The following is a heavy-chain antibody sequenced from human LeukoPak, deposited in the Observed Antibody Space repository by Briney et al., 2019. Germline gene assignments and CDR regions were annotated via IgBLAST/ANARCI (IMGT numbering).Heavy chain of an antibody. CDR3: ARDLHGSSWLTMPDY. Sequence: GGSLRLSCAASGFTFSSYAMHWVRQAPGKGLEWVAVISYDGSNKYYADSVKGRFTISRDNSKNTLYLQMNSLRAEDTAVYYCARDLHGSSWLTMPDYWGQGTLVTVPS. J-gene: IGHJ4*02. CDR2: ISYDGSNK. D-gene: IGHD6-13*01. V-gene: IGHV3-30-3*01. CDR1: GFTFSSYA.